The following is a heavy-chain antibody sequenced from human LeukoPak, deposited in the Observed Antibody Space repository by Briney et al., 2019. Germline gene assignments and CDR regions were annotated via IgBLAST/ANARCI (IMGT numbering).Heavy chain of an antibody. D-gene: IGHD3-10*01. CDR1: GFTFSSYA. Sequence: GRSLRLSCAASGFTFSSYAMHWVRQAPGKGLEWVAVISYDGSNKYYADSVKGRFTISRDNSKNTLFLQMNSLRAEDTAVYYCLRGDDRPYNGLDHLGQGTLVTVSS. V-gene: IGHV3-30-3*01. CDR2: ISYDGSNK. CDR3: LRGDDRPYNGLDH. J-gene: IGHJ4*02.